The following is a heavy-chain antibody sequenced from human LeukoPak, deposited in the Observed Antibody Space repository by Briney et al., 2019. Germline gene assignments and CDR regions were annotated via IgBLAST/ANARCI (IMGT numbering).Heavy chain of an antibody. CDR2: ISYDGSNK. D-gene: IGHD3-16*01. CDR1: GFTFSSYG. CDR3: AKAMITNGSGGGNGMDV. V-gene: IGHV3-30*18. Sequence: PGRSLRLSCAASGFTFSSYGMHWVRQAPGKGLEWVAVISYDGSNKYYADSVKGRFTISRDNSKNTLYLQMNSLRAEDTAVYYCAKAMITNGSGGGNGMDVWGRGTTVTVSS. J-gene: IGHJ6*04.